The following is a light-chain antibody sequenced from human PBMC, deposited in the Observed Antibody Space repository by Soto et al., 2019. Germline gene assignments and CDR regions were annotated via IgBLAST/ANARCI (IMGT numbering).Light chain of an antibody. CDR3: AAWDGSLNNVL. CDR2: RNN. Sequence: QSVLTQPPSASGTPGQRVIISCSGSGSSIGTNTVNWYRQLPGTAPKLLIYRNNQQPSGVPERFSGSKSGTSASMAISGLQSGDEADYYCAAWDGSLNNVLFGGGTKLTVL. CDR1: GSSIGTNT. J-gene: IGLJ2*01. V-gene: IGLV1-44*01.